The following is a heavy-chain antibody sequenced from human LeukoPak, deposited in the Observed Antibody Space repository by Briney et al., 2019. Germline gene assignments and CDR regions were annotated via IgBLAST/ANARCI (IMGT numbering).Heavy chain of an antibody. CDR2: IIPVLGIP. J-gene: IGHJ2*01. Sequence: SVKVSCKASGGTSSSYAISWVRQAPGQGLEWMGRIIPVLGIPTYAQKFQGRVTITADKSTSTAYMELSSLRSEDTAVYYCARWEQQLGNWYFDLWGRGTLVTVSS. V-gene: IGHV1-69*04. CDR3: ARWEQQLGNWYFDL. D-gene: IGHD6-13*01. CDR1: GGTSSSYA.